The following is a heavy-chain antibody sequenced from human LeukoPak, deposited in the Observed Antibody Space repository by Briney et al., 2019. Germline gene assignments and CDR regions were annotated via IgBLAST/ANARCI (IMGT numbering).Heavy chain of an antibody. CDR3: ARRGWWELRRGRALDY. D-gene: IGHD1-26*01. CDR2: INHSGST. CDR1: GGSFSGYY. J-gene: IGHJ4*02. Sequence: SETLSLTCAVYGGSFSGYYWSWIRQPPGKGLEWIGEINHSGSTNYNPSLKSRVTISVDTSKNQFSLKLSSVTAADTAVYYCARRGWWELRRGRALDYWGQGTLVTVSS. V-gene: IGHV4-34*01.